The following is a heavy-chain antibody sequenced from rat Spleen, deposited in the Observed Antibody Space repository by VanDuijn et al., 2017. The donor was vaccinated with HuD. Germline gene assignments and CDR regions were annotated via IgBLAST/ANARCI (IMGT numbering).Heavy chain of an antibody. J-gene: IGHJ2*01. V-gene: IGHV5-29*01. CDR2: ISFDGSRT. D-gene: IGHD1-11*01. CDR3: ARHRVLGSYYFDY. CDR1: GFTFSNYG. Sequence: EVQLVESGGGLVQPGRSLKLSCAASGFTFSNYGMAWVRQAPTKGLEWVATISFDGSRTYYRDSVKGRFTMSRENAKSTLNLQMDSLRSEDTATYYCARHRVLGSYYFDYWGQGVMVTVSS.